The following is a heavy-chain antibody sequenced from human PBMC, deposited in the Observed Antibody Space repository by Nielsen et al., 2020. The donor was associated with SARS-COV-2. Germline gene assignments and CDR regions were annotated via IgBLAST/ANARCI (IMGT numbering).Heavy chain of an antibody. J-gene: IGHJ5*02. D-gene: IGHD6-13*01. Sequence: SETLSLTCAVSGDSISSINWWTWVRQAPGKGLEWIGEIYHSGSTDYNPSLRSRITLSLDKSKKEISLRLSSVTAADTAVYYCASYSSSWYRYNWFDPWGQGTLVTVSS. CDR3: ASYSSSWYRYNWFDP. V-gene: IGHV4-4*02. CDR2: IYHSGST. CDR1: GDSISSINW.